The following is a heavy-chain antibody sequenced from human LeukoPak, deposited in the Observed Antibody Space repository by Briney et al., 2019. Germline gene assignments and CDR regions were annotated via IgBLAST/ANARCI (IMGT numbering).Heavy chain of an antibody. J-gene: IGHJ4*02. CDR2: ISYDGSNK. D-gene: IGHD2-15*01. CDR3: AKAVFGGGSRHGSVYFDY. V-gene: IGHV3-30-3*01. Sequence: GGSLRLSCAASGFTFSSYAMHWVRQAPGKGLEWVAVISYDGSNKYYADSVKGRFTISRDNSKNTLYLQMNSLGAEDTAVYYCAKAVFGGGSRHGSVYFDYWGQGTLVTVSS. CDR1: GFTFSSYA.